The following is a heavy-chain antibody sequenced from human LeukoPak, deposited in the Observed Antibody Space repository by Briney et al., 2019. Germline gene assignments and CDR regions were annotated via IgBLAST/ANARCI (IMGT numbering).Heavy chain of an antibody. CDR2: LIPIFGTA. D-gene: IGHD3-22*01. Sequence: ASVKVSCKGSVGTFSSYAISWVRQAPGQGLEWMGGLIPIFGTANYAQKFQGRVTITADKSTSTAYMELSSLRSEDTAVYYCAYDSIGYYYVRFDYWGQGTLVTVSS. CDR3: AYDSIGYYYVRFDY. V-gene: IGHV1-69*06. CDR1: VGTFSSYA. J-gene: IGHJ4*02.